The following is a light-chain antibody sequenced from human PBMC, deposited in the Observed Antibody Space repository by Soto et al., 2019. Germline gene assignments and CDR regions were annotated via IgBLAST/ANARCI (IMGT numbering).Light chain of an antibody. J-gene: IGKJ1*01. CDR2: GAS. Sequence: EIVMTQSPDTLSVSPGERATLSCRASQSVNSKLAWYQQKPGQAPRLLIYGASTRATDIPARFSGSGSGTEFTLTISSLQSEDVAVYFCQQYNNWPLWTFGQGTKVEIK. CDR1: QSVNSK. V-gene: IGKV3-15*01. CDR3: QQYNNWPLWT.